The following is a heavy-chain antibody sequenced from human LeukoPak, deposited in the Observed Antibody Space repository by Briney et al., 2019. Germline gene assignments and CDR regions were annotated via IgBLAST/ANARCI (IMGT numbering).Heavy chain of an antibody. CDR3: ARVMLLLWFGASVGMDV. Sequence: PGGSLRLSCAASGFTFSSYSMSWVRQAPGKGLEWVAVISYDGSNKYYADSVKGRFTISRDNSKNTLYLQMNSLRAEDTAVYYCARVMLLLWFGASVGMDVWGQGTTVTVSS. CDR1: GFTFSSYS. CDR2: ISYDGSNK. D-gene: IGHD3-10*01. J-gene: IGHJ6*02. V-gene: IGHV3-30*03.